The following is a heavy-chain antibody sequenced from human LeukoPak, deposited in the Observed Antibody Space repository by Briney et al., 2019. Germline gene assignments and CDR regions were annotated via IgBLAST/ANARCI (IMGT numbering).Heavy chain of an antibody. J-gene: IGHJ5*02. D-gene: IGHD3-10*01. CDR1: GGSFSGYY. CDR2: INHSGST. Sequence: KSSETLSLTCAVYGGSFSGYYWSWIRQPPGKGLEWIGEINHSGSTNYNPSLKSRVTISVDTSKNQFSLKLSSVTAADTAVYYCARHIRITMVRGPNWFDPWGQGTLVTVSS. V-gene: IGHV4-34*01. CDR3: ARHIRITMVRGPNWFDP.